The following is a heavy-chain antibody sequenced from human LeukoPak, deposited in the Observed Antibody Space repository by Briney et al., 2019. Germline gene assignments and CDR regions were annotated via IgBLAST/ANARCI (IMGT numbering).Heavy chain of an antibody. Sequence: ASVKVSCKASGYTFTSYGISWVRQAPGQGLERMGWISAYNGNTNYAQKLQGRVTMTTDTSTSTAYMELRSLRSDDTAVYYCARALAPNYYYYMDVWGKGTTVTVSS. CDR1: GYTFTSYG. V-gene: IGHV1-18*01. CDR2: ISAYNGNT. J-gene: IGHJ6*03. CDR3: ARALAPNYYYYMDV.